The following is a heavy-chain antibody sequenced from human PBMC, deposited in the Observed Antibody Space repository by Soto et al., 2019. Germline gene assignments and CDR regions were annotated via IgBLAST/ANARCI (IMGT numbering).Heavy chain of an antibody. CDR2: ISGSGGST. CDR1: GFTFSSYT. Sequence: GALRLSCAASGFTFSSYTMSWVRQAPGKGLDWVSGISGSGGSTDYAGSVKGRFTISRDNSKNTLYLQMDSLTADDTAAYYCAKVVTPGQLKVSAIRQYFDDWGQGAQVTVSS. J-gene: IGHJ4*02. V-gene: IGHV3-23*01. D-gene: IGHD2-8*01. CDR3: AKVVTPGQLKVSAIRQYFDD.